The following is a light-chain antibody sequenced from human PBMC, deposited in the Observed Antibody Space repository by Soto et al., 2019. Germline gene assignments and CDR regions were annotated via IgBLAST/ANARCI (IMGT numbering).Light chain of an antibody. CDR1: SSDVGGYNY. CDR2: DVS. CDR3: SSYTTSNTRQIV. V-gene: IGLV2-14*03. J-gene: IGLJ1*01. Sequence: QCALTKPASVSGAPGHAIPISCTGTSSDVGGYNYVSWYQHHPGKAPKLMIFDVSNRPSGVSNRFSGSKSGNTASLTISGLQPEDEADYYCSSYTTSNTRQIVFGTGTKVTVL.